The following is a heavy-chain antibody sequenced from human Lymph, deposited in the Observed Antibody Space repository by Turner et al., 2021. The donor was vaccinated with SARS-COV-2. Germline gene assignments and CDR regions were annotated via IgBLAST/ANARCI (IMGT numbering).Heavy chain of an antibody. CDR2: IYYSGST. CDR3: ARAPFIIVLMMYASGYFDN. Sequence: QLQLQESGPGLVKPSETLSLTCTVSGGSISSSSYYWGWIRQPPGKGLEWIGSIYYSGSTYYNPSLKSRVTISVDTSKNQFSLKLSSVIAADTAVYYCARAPFIIVLMMYASGYFDNWGQGTLVTVSS. V-gene: IGHV4-39*01. CDR1: GGSISSSSYY. D-gene: IGHD2-8*01. J-gene: IGHJ4*02.